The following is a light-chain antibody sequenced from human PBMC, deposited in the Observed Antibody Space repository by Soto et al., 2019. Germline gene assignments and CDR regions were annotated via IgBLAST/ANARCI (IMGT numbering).Light chain of an antibody. V-gene: IGKV3-20*01. CDR3: MQSIELPRT. CDR2: AAS. Sequence: EVVLTQSPGTLSLSPGERGTLSCRASQTVTTSQLTWFQQKPGQAPRLLIYAASIRAAGIPDRFSGSGSGTDFTLTISRVEAEDVGVYYCMQSIELPRTFGQGTKVDIK. J-gene: IGKJ1*01. CDR1: QTVTTSQ.